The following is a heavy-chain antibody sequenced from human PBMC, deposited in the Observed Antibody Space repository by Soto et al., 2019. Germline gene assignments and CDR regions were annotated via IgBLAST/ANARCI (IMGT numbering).Heavy chain of an antibody. D-gene: IGHD3-22*01. Sequence: QVQLQESGPGLVKPSETLSLTCAVSGDSISSYYCMWIRQPPGKGLESIGYLYYGRSANYNPSLKARIPXSXYPSTNQCSLTLSSMTAADTAVYYCALRSMAVVPEYWGQGTLVTVSS. CDR2: LYYGRSA. V-gene: IGHV4-59*01. CDR3: ALRSMAVVPEY. J-gene: IGHJ4*02. CDR1: GDSISSYY.